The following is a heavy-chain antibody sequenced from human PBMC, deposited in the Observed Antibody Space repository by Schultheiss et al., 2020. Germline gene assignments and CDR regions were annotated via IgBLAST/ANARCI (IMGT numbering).Heavy chain of an antibody. V-gene: IGHV4-31*03. Sequence: SETLSLTCTVSGGSISSGGYYWNWIRQHPGKGLEWIGYIYYSGSTYYNPSLKSRVTISVDTSKNQFSLKLSSVTAADTAVYYCARSLDYYYGMDVWGQGTTVTVSS. D-gene: IGHD6-13*01. CDR2: IYYSGST. J-gene: IGHJ6*02. CDR3: ARSLDYYYGMDV. CDR1: GGSISSGGYY.